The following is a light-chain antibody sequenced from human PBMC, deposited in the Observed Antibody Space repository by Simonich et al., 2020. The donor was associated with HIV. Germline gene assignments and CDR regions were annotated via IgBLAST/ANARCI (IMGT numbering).Light chain of an antibody. CDR3: SSYTSSSTLV. CDR2: DVS. V-gene: IGLV2-14*01. CDR1: SSDVGGYNY. Sequence: QSALTQPASVSGSLGQSITISCTGTSSDVGGYNYVSWYQQHPGKAPKFLIYDVSKRPSGVSNRFSGSKSGNTASLTISGLQAEDEADYYCSSYTSSSTLVFGGGTKLTVL. J-gene: IGLJ2*01.